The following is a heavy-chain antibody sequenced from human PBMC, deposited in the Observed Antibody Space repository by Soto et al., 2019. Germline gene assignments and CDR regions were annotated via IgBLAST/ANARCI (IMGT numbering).Heavy chain of an antibody. CDR3: ARADSARRRFDP. Sequence: SVKVSCKASGGTFSSYAISWVRQAPGQGLEWMGGTIPIFGTANYAQKFQGRVTITADESTSTAYMELSSLRSEDTAVYYCARADSARRRFDPWGQGTLVTVSS. J-gene: IGHJ5*02. D-gene: IGHD2-15*01. CDR2: TIPIFGTA. V-gene: IGHV1-69*13. CDR1: GGTFSSYA.